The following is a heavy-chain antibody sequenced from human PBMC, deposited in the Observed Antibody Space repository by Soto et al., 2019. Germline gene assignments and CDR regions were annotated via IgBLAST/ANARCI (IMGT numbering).Heavy chain of an antibody. CDR1: GFTFSSYA. Sequence: GGSLRLSCAASGFTFSSYAMSWVRQAPGKWLEWVSAISGSGGITYYADSVKGRFTISRDNSKNTLYLQMNSLRAEDTAVYYCARDARARHYYDSSGFDYWGQGXLVTVYS. D-gene: IGHD3-22*01. CDR2: ISGSGGIT. V-gene: IGHV3-23*01. J-gene: IGHJ4*02. CDR3: ARDARARHYYDSSGFDY.